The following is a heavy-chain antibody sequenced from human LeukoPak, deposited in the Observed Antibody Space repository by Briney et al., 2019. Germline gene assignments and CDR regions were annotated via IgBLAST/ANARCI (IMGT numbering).Heavy chain of an antibody. V-gene: IGHV4-61*02. Sequence: PSQTLSLTCTVSGGSISSGSYYWSWIRQPAGKGLEWIGRIYTSGSTNYNPSLKSRVTISVDTSKNQFSLKLSSLTAADTAVYYCVRESLVRGVINHYYYYYSMEVWGKGTKGTISS. CDR2: IYTSGST. D-gene: IGHD3-10*01. CDR3: VRESLVRGVINHYYYYYSMEV. CDR1: GGSISSGSYY. J-gene: IGHJ6*03.